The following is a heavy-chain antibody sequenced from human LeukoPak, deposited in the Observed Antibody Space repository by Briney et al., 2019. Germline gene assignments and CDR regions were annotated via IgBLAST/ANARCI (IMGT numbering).Heavy chain of an antibody. CDR2: IYHSGIT. V-gene: IGHV4-38-2*01. J-gene: IGHJ4*02. Sequence: GSLRLSCAASGFTVSSNYMSWIRQPPGKGLEWIGSIYHSGITYYNPSLKSRVTISVDTSKNQFSLKLGSVTAAGTAVYYCARLCPFHSGFTHRGYYFDYWGQGTLVTVSS. CDR1: GFTVSSNY. CDR3: ARLCPFHSGFTHRGYYFDY. D-gene: IGHD5-12*01.